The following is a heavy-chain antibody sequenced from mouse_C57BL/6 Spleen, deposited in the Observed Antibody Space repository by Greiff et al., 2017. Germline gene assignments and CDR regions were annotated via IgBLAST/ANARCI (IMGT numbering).Heavy chain of an antibody. J-gene: IGHJ4*01. CDR3: ARDYSNYVGYAMDY. V-gene: IGHV1-72*01. CDR2: IDPNSGGT. D-gene: IGHD2-5*01. CDR1: GYTFTSYW. Sequence: KESCKASGYTFTSYWMHWVKQRPGRGLEWIGRIDPNSGGTKYNEKFKSKATLTVDKPSSTAYMQLSSLTSEDSAVYYCARDYSNYVGYAMDYWGQGTSVTVSS.